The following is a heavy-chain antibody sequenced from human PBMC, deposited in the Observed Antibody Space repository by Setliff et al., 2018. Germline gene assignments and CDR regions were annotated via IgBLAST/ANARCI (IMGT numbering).Heavy chain of an antibody. CDR1: GGSISSGSYY. CDR3: ARGGGGKPFDY. D-gene: IGHD2-15*01. J-gene: IGHJ4*02. Sequence: SETLSLTCTVSGGSISSGSYYWNWIRQPAGKGLEWIGRLYTSGNTNYNPSLKSRVTISVDTSKNRFSLKLSSVTAADTAVYYCARGGGGKPFDYWGQGTLVTVSS. CDR2: LYTSGNT. V-gene: IGHV4-61*02.